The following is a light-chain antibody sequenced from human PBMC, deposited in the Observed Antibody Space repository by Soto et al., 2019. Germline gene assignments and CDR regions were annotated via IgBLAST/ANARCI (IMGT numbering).Light chain of an antibody. J-gene: IGLJ2*01. CDR2: EVS. Sequence: QSALTQPASVSGSPGQSITISCTGNSSDVGGYNYVSWYQQHPGKAPKLMIYEVSNRPSGVSNRFSGSKSGNTASLTISGLQAEDEDDYYCSSYTSSSSLVVFGGGTKLTVL. CDR3: SSYTSSSSLVV. V-gene: IGLV2-14*01. CDR1: SSDVGGYNY.